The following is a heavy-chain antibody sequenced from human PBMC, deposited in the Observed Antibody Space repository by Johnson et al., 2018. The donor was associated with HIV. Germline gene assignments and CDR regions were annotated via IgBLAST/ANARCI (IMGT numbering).Heavy chain of an antibody. J-gene: IGHJ3*02. CDR1: GFTFISYA. CDR2: ISGSGGST. Sequence: ILLVESGGGLVQPGGSLRLSCAASGFTFISYAMSWVRQAPGKGLEWVSTISGSGGSTYYADSVKGRFTISRDNSKNPLYLQMNSLRAEDTAVYYCARDRRYYGSGSYGGAFEIWGQGTVVTVSS. D-gene: IGHD3-10*01. CDR3: ARDRRYYGSGSYGGAFEI. V-gene: IGHV3-23*04.